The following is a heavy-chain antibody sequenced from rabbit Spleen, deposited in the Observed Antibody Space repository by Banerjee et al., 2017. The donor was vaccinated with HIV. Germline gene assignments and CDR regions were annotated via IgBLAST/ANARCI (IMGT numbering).Heavy chain of an antibody. CDR2: IYNGDGST. J-gene: IGHJ4*01. D-gene: IGHD3-3*01. V-gene: IGHV1S47*01. CDR1: GFDFSSSY. Sequence: QEQLVESGGGLVQPEGSLTLTCKAAGFDFSSSYYMCWVRQAPGKGPEWIACIYNGDGSTYYASWANGRFTISRSTSLNTVTLQMTSLTVADTATYFCARDSGVGPYIDGYFNLWGQGTLVTVS. CDR3: ARDSGVGPYIDGYFNL.